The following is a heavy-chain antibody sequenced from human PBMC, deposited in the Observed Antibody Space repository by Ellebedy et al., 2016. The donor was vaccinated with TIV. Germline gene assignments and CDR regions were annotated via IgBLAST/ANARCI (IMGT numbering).Heavy chain of an antibody. CDR2: ISSSSSYI. CDR1: GSTFSSYS. CDR3: ARERRGGYDPYYYYGMDV. V-gene: IGHV3-21*01. Sequence: GGSLRLSXAASGSTFSSYSMNWVRQAPGKGLEWVSSISSSSSYIYYADSVKGRFTISRDNAKNSLYLQMNSLRAEDTAVYYCARERRGGYDPYYYYGMDVWGQGTTVTVSS. D-gene: IGHD5-12*01. J-gene: IGHJ6*02.